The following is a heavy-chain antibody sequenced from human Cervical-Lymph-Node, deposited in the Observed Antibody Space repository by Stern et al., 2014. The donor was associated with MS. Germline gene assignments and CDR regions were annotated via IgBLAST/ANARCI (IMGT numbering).Heavy chain of an antibody. CDR3: VGEQEYGFYFE. V-gene: IGHV4-30-4*08. CDR2: IDHSGTT. J-gene: IGHJ4*02. D-gene: IGHD2/OR15-2a*01. Sequence: QLQLQASGPGLVRPSQTLSVTCSVSGGSISRCDHYWTWIRQSPGKGLECIGHIDHSGTTKYNPSLKGRVTISKDSSKTQFSLKLTSVTAADTAVYYCVGEQEYGFYFEWGQGTQVIVSS. CDR1: GGSISRCDHY.